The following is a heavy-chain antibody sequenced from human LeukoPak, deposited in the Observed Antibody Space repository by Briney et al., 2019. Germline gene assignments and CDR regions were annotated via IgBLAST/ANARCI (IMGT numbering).Heavy chain of an antibody. J-gene: IGHJ6*03. CDR1: GYTFTSYG. D-gene: IGHD2-15*01. Sequence: ASVKVSCKASGYTFTSYGISWARQAPGQGLEWMGWISAYNGNTNYAQKLQGRVTMTTDTSTSTAYMELRSLRSDDTAVYYCARVQCCGTRHYYYYYMDVWGKGTTVTISS. CDR2: ISAYNGNT. CDR3: ARVQCCGTRHYYYYYMDV. V-gene: IGHV1-18*01.